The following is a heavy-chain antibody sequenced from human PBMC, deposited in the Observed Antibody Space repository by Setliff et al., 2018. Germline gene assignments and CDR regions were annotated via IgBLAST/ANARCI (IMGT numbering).Heavy chain of an antibody. Sequence: PSETLSLTCSVSGTSLDSIANGNQFWGWIRQPAGKGLEWIGQIFMSGSTDYDPSSESRVTISLDMSKNQFFLDLTSVTAADTGVYYCVRAPVYCSGDCYPRYFDAWGQGTLVNVSS. D-gene: IGHD2-21*01. J-gene: IGHJ5*02. CDR3: VRAPVYCSGDCYPRYFDA. CDR2: IFMSGST. V-gene: IGHV4-61*09. CDR1: GTSLDSIANGNQF.